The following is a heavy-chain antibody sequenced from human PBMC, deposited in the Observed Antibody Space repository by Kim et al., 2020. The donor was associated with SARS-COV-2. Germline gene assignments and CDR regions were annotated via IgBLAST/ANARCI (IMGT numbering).Heavy chain of an antibody. CDR3: ATQGGADAFDL. CDR2: IYYSGST. J-gene: IGHJ3*01. CDR1: GGSISSYY. V-gene: IGHV4-59*01. Sequence: SETLSLTCTVSGGSISSYYWSWIRQPPGKGLEWIGYIYYSGSTNYNPSLKSRVTISVDTSKNQFSLKLSSVTAADTAVYYCATQGGADAFDLWGQGTMVTVSS. D-gene: IGHD1-26*01.